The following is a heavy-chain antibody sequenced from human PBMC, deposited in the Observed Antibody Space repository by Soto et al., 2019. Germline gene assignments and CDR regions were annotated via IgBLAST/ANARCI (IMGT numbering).Heavy chain of an antibody. D-gene: IGHD6-19*01. J-gene: IGHJ5*02. Sequence: ASVKVSCKASGYTFTSYGISWVRQAPGQGLERMGWISAYNGNTNYAQKLQGRVTMTTDTSTSTAYMELRSLRSDDTAVYYCVRDHSSGWYHLFDPWGQGTLVTVS. V-gene: IGHV1-18*01. CDR2: ISAYNGNT. CDR3: VRDHSSGWYHLFDP. CDR1: GYTFTSYG.